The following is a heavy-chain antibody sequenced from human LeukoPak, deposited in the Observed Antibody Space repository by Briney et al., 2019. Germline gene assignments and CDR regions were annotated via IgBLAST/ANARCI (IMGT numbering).Heavy chain of an antibody. CDR2: IYYSGST. D-gene: IGHD3-22*01. CDR1: GGSISSSSYY. V-gene: IGHV4-39*01. Sequence: PSETLSLTCTVSGGSISSSSYYWGWIRQPPGKGLEWIGSIYYSGSTYYNPSLKSRVTISVDTSKNQFSLKLSSVTAADTAVYYCASDLYYYDSSGYPSWGQGTLVTVSS. J-gene: IGHJ4*02. CDR3: ASDLYYYDSSGYPS.